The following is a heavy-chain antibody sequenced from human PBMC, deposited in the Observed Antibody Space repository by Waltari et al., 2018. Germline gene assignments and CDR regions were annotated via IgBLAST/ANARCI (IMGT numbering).Heavy chain of an antibody. V-gene: IGHV3-7*01. CDR3: VRDHWGPDY. CDR1: GFTFTDYW. Sequence: EVHLVESGGGLVQPGGSLRLSCAASGFTFTDYWMSWVRQAPGKGPAWVANIQNDGSEKNYVDEVKGRLTIPRYNAKDSVYLQMNSLRADDTAMYYCVRDHWGPDYWGQGTLVTVSS. J-gene: IGHJ4*02. CDR2: IQNDGSEK. D-gene: IGHD7-27*01.